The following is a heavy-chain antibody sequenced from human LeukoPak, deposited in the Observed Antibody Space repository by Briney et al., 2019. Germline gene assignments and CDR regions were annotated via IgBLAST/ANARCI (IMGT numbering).Heavy chain of an antibody. J-gene: IGHJ4*02. D-gene: IGHD3-22*01. CDR2: ISARSNTI. V-gene: IGHV3-48*04. Sequence: PGRSLRLSCAASGFTFSTYSMNWVRQAPGKGLERVSYISARSNTIYYADSVKGRFTISRDNAKNSLYLQMNSLRAEDTAVYYCARGGPYYYDSDEYWGQGTLVTVSS. CDR1: GFTFSTYS. CDR3: ARGGPYYYDSDEY.